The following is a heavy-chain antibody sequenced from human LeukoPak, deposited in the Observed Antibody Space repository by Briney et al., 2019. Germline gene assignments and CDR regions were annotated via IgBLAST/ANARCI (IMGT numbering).Heavy chain of an antibody. V-gene: IGHV3-7*01. CDR2: IKQDGSEK. D-gene: IGHD3-10*01. J-gene: IGHJ3*02. CDR1: GFTFSSYW. CDR3: AREQLGYGSGSYGAFDI. Sequence: PGGSLRLSCAASGFTFSSYWMSWVRQAPGKGLEWVANIKQDGSEKYYVDSVKGRFTISRDNAKNSLYLQMNSLRAEDTAVYYCAREQLGYGSGSYGAFDIWGQGTMVTVSS.